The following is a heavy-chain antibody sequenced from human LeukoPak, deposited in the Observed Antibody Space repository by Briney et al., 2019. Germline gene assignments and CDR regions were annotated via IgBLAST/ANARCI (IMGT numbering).Heavy chain of an antibody. CDR3: TRSLRLPDCGNSRCYYFDH. Sequence: SGPTLVNPSQTLTLTCTFSGFSLSTSGVAVGWIRQPPGKPLDWLAILYWDGDKRYSPSLKNRLTITKDTSKNQVVLTMTNMDPVDTATYFCTRSLRLPDCGNSRCYYFDHWGQGTLVTVSS. CDR1: GFSLSTSGVA. V-gene: IGHV2-5*02. CDR2: LYWDGDK. D-gene: IGHD3-16*01. J-gene: IGHJ4*02.